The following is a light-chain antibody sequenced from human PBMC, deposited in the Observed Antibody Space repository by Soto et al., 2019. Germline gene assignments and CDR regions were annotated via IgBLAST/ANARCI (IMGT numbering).Light chain of an antibody. CDR3: QSSDSSLSAWV. J-gene: IGLJ3*02. Sequence: QAVVTQPPSVSGAPGQGVTISCTGTSPNIGAGYDVHWYQQLPGRAPKVLMYGNSNRPSGVPDRFSGSKSGASASLAITGLQAEDEANDYCQSSDSSLSAWVFGGGTKLTVL. CDR1: SPNIGAGYD. V-gene: IGLV1-40*03. CDR2: GNS.